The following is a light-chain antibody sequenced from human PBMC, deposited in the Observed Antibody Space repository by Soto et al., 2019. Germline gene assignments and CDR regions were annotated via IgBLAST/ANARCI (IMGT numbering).Light chain of an antibody. CDR3: NQYGDSVWT. CDR2: GAS. CDR1: QSISSSF. J-gene: IGKJ1*01. V-gene: IGKV3-20*01. Sequence: EIVLTQSPGTLSLSPGEGATLSCRASQSISSSFLAWFQQKPGQAPRLLIYGASSRATRVPDRFSGSGSGTEFALTISRLEPDDFAVYYCNQYGDSVWTFGQGTKVEIK.